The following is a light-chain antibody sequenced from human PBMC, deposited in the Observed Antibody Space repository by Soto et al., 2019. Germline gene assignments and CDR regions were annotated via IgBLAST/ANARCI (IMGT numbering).Light chain of an antibody. J-gene: IGKJ1*01. CDR3: QQSYSTLWT. Sequence: DIQMTQSPSTLSASVGDRFTITFLASQSISSYLNWYQQKPGKAPKLLIYAASSLQSGVPSRSSGSGSGTDFTLTISSLQPEDFATYYCQQSYSTLWTFGQGTKVDIK. V-gene: IGKV1-39*01. CDR1: QSISSY. CDR2: AAS.